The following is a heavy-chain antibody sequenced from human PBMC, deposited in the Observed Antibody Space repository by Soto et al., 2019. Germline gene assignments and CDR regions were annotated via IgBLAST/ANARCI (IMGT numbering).Heavy chain of an antibody. Sequence: QVQLQESGPGLVKPSETLSLTCTVSGGSISSYYWSWIRQPPGKGLEWIGYIYYSGSTNYNPSLKSRVTISVDTSKTQFSLKLRSVTAADTAVYYCARRSYCSGGSCHDYWGQGTLVTVSS. CDR3: ARRSYCSGGSCHDY. CDR1: GGSISSYY. V-gene: IGHV4-59*01. CDR2: IYYSGST. D-gene: IGHD2-15*01. J-gene: IGHJ4*02.